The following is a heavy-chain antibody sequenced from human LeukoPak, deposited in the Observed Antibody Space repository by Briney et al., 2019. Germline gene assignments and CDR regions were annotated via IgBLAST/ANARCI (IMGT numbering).Heavy chain of an antibody. CDR3: AREKRYLSPFDY. Sequence: GGSLRLSCAASGFTFTNYGVSWVRQAPGKGLEWVAVISYDGSNKYYADSVKGRFTISRDNSKNTLYLQMNSLRAEDTAVYYCAREKRYLSPFDYWGQGTLVTVSS. J-gene: IGHJ4*02. V-gene: IGHV3-30*03. CDR2: ISYDGSNK. CDR1: GFTFTNYG. D-gene: IGHD3-16*02.